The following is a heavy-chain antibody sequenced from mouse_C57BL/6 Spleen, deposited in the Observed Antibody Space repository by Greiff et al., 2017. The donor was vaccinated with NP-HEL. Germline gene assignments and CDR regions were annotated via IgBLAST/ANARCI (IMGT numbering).Heavy chain of an antibody. CDR1: GYSITSGYY. CDR3: ARVGLLHAAMDY. Sequence: EVKLMESGPGLVKPSQSLSLTCSVTGYSITSGYYWNWIRQFPGNKLEWMGYISYDGSNNYNPSLKNRISITRDTSKNQFFLKLNSVTTEDTATYYCARVGLLHAAMDYWGQGTSVTVSS. D-gene: IGHD1-1*01. J-gene: IGHJ4*01. CDR2: ISYDGSN. V-gene: IGHV3-6*01.